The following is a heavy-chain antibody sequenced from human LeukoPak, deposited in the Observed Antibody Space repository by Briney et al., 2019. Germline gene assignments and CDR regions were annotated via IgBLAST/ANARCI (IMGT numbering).Heavy chain of an antibody. V-gene: IGHV1-2*02. CDR3: ARGGIVVVVAAANWFDP. CDR2: INPNSGGT. J-gene: IGHJ5*02. Sequence: ASVKVSCKASGYTFNGYYMHWVRQAPGQGLEWIGWINPNSGGTNYAQKFQGRVTMTRDTSISTAYMELSRLRSDDTAVYYCARGGIVVVVAAANWFDPWGQGTLVTVSS. CDR1: GYTFNGYY. D-gene: IGHD2-15*01.